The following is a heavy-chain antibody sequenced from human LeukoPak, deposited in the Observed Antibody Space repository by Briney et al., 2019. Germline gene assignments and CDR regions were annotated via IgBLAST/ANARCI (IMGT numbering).Heavy chain of an antibody. J-gene: IGHJ4*02. CDR1: GFTFSSYG. CDR3: AKSNGYGLIDY. D-gene: IGHD5-12*01. Sequence: PGGSLRLSCAASGFTFSSYGMSWVRQSPGKGLEWIGNIYSSGKTYYNASLKSRVTMYIDTSKNQFSLKLGSVTAADTAMYYCAKSNGYGLIDYWGQGTLVTVSS. V-gene: IGHV4-59*04. CDR2: IYSSGKT.